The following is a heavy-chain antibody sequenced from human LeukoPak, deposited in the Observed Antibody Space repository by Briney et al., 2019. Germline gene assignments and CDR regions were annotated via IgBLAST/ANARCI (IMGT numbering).Heavy chain of an antibody. J-gene: IGHJ6*03. CDR3: ARCALGVWADNYYMDV. Sequence: GGSLRLSCAASESLNGYAMSWVRQAPGMGLEWVASISSSGSYMYYADSVKGRFIISRDNAKKSLSLEMNSLTSQDRAIYYCARCALGVWADNYYMDVWGTGTAVIVSS. V-gene: IGHV3-21*04. D-gene: IGHD3-16*01. CDR1: ESLNGYA. CDR2: ISSSGSYM.